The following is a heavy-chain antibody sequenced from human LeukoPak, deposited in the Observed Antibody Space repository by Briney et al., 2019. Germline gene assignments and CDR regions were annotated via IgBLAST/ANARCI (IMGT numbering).Heavy chain of an antibody. CDR2: INHSGST. Sequence: SETLSLTCAVYGGSFSGYYWSWIRQPPGKGLEWIGEINHSGSTNYNPSLKSRVTISVDTSKNQFSLKLSSVTAADTAAYYCASGGSGSYSVDYWGQGTLVTVSS. CDR3: ASGGSGSYSVDY. J-gene: IGHJ4*02. V-gene: IGHV4-34*01. CDR1: GGSFSGYY. D-gene: IGHD3-10*01.